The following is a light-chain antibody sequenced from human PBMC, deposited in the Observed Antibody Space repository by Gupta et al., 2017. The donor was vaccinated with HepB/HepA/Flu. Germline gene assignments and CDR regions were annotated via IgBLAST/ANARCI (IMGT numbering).Light chain of an antibody. CDR2: RAS. CDR3: QEVSGSSWT. CDR1: QSISDW. J-gene: IGKJ1*01. Sequence: DIQMTQSPSTLSASVGDRVTITCRASQSISDWLAWYQQKPGKAPNLLIYRASTLESGVPSRFSGSGSGTEFTLTISSLQPDDFATYYCQEVSGSSWTFDQGTKVEIK. V-gene: IGKV1-5*03.